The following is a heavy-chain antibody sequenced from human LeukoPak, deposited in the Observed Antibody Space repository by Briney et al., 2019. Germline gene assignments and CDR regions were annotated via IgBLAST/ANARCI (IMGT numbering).Heavy chain of an antibody. CDR1: GFNFNNFA. V-gene: IGHV3-23*01. CDR3: AKGSEIDH. J-gene: IGHJ4*02. Sequence: AGGSLRLSCAASGFNFNNFAMSWLRQAPGKGPEWLSAMTGPADTTYYADSVKGRFTISRDYSKSPVYPQMNSLRVEDTAIYYCAKGSEIDHWGQGTLVTVSS. CDR2: MTGPADTT.